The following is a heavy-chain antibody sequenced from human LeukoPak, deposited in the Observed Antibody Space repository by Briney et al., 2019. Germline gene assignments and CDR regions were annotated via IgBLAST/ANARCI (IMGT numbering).Heavy chain of an antibody. V-gene: IGHV1-8*03. CDR1: GYTFTNYD. D-gene: IGHD3-10*01. CDR2: MNPNSGNT. Sequence: ASVKVSCKASGYTFTNYDINWVRQATGQGLEWMGWMNPNSGNTGYAQKFQGRVTITRNTSISTAYMELSSLRSEDTAVYYCARGGVMVRGVINYCYYMDVWGKGTTVTVSS. CDR3: ARGGVMVRGVINYCYYMDV. J-gene: IGHJ6*03.